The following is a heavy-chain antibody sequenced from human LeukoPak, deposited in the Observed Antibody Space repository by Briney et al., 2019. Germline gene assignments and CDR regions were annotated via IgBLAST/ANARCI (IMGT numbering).Heavy chain of an antibody. J-gene: IGHJ4*02. CDR3: AGEPAAVAGVWGLDY. Sequence: ASVKVSCKASGYIFTGYYMHWVRQAPGQGLEWMGWINPNSGGTNYAQKFQGRVTMTRDTSISTAYMELSRLRSDDTAVYYCAGEPAAVAGVWGLDYWGQGTLVTVSS. CDR1: GYIFTGYY. CDR2: INPNSGGT. V-gene: IGHV1-2*02. D-gene: IGHD2-8*01.